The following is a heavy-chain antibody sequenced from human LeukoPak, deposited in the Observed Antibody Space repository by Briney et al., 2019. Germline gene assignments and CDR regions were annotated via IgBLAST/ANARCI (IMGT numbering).Heavy chain of an antibody. D-gene: IGHD3-22*01. Sequence: GGSLRLSCAASGVNVSSNYMSWVRQAPGKGLEWVSVMYSGGNTYYADSVKGRFTVSRDTSKNTLSVLMNSLRADDTAIYYCATSLKQLGRGQTYYYDSSGYYYWGQGTLVAVSS. CDR2: MYSGGNT. CDR1: GVNVSSNY. J-gene: IGHJ4*02. V-gene: IGHV3-53*01. CDR3: ATSLKQLGRGQTYYYDSSGYYY.